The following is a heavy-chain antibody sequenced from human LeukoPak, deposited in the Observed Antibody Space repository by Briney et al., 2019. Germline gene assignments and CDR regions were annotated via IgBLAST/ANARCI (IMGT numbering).Heavy chain of an antibody. D-gene: IGHD1-26*01. Sequence: ASVKVSCKASGYTFTGYYMHWVRQAPGQGLEWMGWINPNSGGTNYAQKFQGRVTITADKSTSTAYMELSSLRSEDTAVYYCASLIVGATPGNWFDPWGQGTLVTVSS. J-gene: IGHJ5*02. CDR1: GYTFTGYY. CDR3: ASLIVGATPGNWFDP. CDR2: INPNSGGT. V-gene: IGHV1-2*02.